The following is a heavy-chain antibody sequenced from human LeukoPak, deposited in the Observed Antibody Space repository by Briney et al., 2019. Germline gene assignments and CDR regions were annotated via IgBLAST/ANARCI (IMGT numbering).Heavy chain of an antibody. CDR1: GFSFSDYY. J-gene: IGHJ4*02. CDR3: ARILRDEIDY. CDR2: ISSGGSTI. D-gene: IGHD3-3*01. V-gene: IGHV3-11*01. Sequence: GGSLRLSCAASGFSFSDYYMTWIRQAPGQGLEWVSYISSGGSTIYYADSVKGRLTISRVNAKNSLYLQMNTLRAEDTAVYYCARILRDEIDYWGQGTLVTVSS.